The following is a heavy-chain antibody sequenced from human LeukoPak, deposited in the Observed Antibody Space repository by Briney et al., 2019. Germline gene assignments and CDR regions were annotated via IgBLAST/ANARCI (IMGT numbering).Heavy chain of an antibody. CDR1: GSTFSSYS. V-gene: IGHV3-21*01. CDR2: ISSSSSYI. J-gene: IGHJ3*02. D-gene: IGHD3-22*01. Sequence: GGSLRLSCAASGSTFSSYSMNWVRQAPGKGLEWVSSISSSSSYIYYADSVKGRFTISRDNAKNSLYLQMNSLRAEDTAVYYCARDYYDSSGQRHDAFDIWGQGTMVTVSS. CDR3: ARDYYDSSGQRHDAFDI.